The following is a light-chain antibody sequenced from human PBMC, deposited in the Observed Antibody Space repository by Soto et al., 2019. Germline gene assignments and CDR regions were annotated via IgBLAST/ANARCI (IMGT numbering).Light chain of an antibody. CDR1: DSNVGINF. CDR2: SNN. Sequence: QSVLTQPPSASATPGQRVTISCSGSDSNVGINFVYWYQQLPGTAPKLLIYSNNQRPSGVPDRFSGSKSGTSASLAISGLQSGDEADYYCAAWDDRLNGYVFGTGTKVTV. CDR3: AAWDDRLNGYV. V-gene: IGLV1-44*01. J-gene: IGLJ1*01.